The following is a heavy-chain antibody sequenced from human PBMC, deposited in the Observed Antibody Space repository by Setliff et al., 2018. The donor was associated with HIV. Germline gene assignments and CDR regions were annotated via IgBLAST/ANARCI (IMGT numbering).Heavy chain of an antibody. Sequence: SETLSLTCIDSGASISSDTWSWIRQPPGKGLQWIGFINNSEITNYNPSLKSRVTISLDRSKNQFSLKLTSVTAADTAVYYCARGGTSYNWFDPWGQGTLVTVSS. CDR1: GASISSDT. CDR3: ARGGTSYNWFDP. J-gene: IGHJ5*02. V-gene: IGHV4-59*12. CDR2: INNSEIT. D-gene: IGHD2-2*01.